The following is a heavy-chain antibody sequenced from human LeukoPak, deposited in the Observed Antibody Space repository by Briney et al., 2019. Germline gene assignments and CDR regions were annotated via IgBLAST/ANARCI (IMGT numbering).Heavy chain of an antibody. D-gene: IGHD3-16*01. J-gene: IGHJ5*02. CDR2: VGTGGVNT. CDR3: AQERGGA. V-gene: IGHV3-23*01. Sequence: PGASLRLSCAASGFTFSNYGMSWVRQAPGKGLEWVSGVGTGGVNTYHAESVKGRFTISRDNSKNTLFLQMNSLRAEDTAVYYGAQERGGAWGQGTLVTVSS. CDR1: GFTFSNYG.